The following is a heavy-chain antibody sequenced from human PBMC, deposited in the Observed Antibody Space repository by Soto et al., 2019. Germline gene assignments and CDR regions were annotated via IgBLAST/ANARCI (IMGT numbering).Heavy chain of an antibody. CDR2: IYYSGST. CDR1: GGSISSYY. CDR3: ARLWGGALDI. D-gene: IGHD2-2*03. J-gene: IGHJ6*02. V-gene: IGHV4-59*01. Sequence: SETLCLTCTVSGGSISSYYWSGIRQPPGKGLEWIGYIYYSGSTNYNPSLKSRVTISVDTSKNQFSLKLSSVTAADTAVYYCARLWGGALDIWGQGTTVNVSS.